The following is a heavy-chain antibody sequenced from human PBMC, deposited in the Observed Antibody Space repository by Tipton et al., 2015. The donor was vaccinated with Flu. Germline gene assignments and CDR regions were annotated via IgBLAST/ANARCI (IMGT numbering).Heavy chain of an antibody. J-gene: IGHJ6*02. CDR3: ASAATVTTRGHYYYGLDV. D-gene: IGHD4-17*01. V-gene: IGHV1-69*01. CDR1: GGTFNSFA. CDR2: IIPIFTTT. Sequence: QLVQSGAEVKKPGSSVKVSCKASGGTFNSFAVSWVRQAPGQGLEWMAGIIPIFTTTNYAQRFQGRVTITADESTRTAYMELSSLRSEDTAVYYWASAATVTTRGHYYYGLDVWGQGTTVTVS.